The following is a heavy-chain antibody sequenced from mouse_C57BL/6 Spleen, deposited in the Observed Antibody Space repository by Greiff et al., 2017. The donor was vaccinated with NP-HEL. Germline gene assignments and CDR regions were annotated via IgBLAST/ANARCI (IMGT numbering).Heavy chain of an antibody. CDR3: AREGGTPFAY. CDR2: IHPNSGST. D-gene: IGHD2-14*01. Sequence: QVQLQQPGAELVKPGATVKLSCKASRYTFTSYWMHWVKQRPGQGLEWIGMIHPNSGSTNYNEKFKSKATLTVDKSSSTAYMQLSSLTSEDSAVYYCAREGGTPFAYWGQGTLVTVSA. V-gene: IGHV1-64*01. J-gene: IGHJ3*01. CDR1: RYTFTSYW.